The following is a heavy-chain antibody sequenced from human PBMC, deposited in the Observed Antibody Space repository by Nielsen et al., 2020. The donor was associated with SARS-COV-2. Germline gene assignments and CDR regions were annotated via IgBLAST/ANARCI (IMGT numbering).Heavy chain of an antibody. V-gene: IGHV5-10-1*01. D-gene: IGHD6-13*01. CDR2: IDPTDSFT. J-gene: IGHJ6*02. CDR3: SRMSSSWHFYGTDV. Sequence: GESLKISCEASGYTFSTYWISWVRQMPGKGLEWMGRIDPTDSFTQYSPSFKGHVTISADKTRSIAYLQWSSLEASDSGIYYCSRMSSSWHFYGTDVWGQGTTVSV. CDR1: GYTFSTYW.